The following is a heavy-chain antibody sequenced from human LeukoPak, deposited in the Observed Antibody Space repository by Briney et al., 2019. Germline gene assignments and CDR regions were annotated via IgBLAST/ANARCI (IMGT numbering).Heavy chain of an antibody. CDR3: ARDGYSSRNYYYYGMDV. Sequence: ASVKVSCKASGYTFTSYAMHWVRQAPGQRLEWMGWINAGNGNTKYSQKFQGRVTITRDTSASTAYMELSSPRSEDTAVYYCARDGYSSRNYYYYGMDVWGQGTTVTVSS. CDR1: GYTFTSYA. D-gene: IGHD6-13*01. CDR2: INAGNGNT. J-gene: IGHJ6*02. V-gene: IGHV1-3*01.